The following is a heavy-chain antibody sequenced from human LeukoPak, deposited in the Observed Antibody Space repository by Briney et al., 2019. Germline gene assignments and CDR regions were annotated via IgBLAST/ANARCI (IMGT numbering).Heavy chain of an antibody. CDR1: GFNFSTYA. Sequence: GGSLRLSCAASGFNFSTYAMHWVRQAPGKGLEYVSAISSNGINTYYANSVKGRFTISRDNSKNTLYLQMGSLRAGDMAVYYCVRVIQGINSSWYGSWGQGTLVTVSS. CDR3: VRVIQGINSSWYGS. D-gene: IGHD6-13*01. V-gene: IGHV3-64*01. J-gene: IGHJ1*01. CDR2: ISSNGINT.